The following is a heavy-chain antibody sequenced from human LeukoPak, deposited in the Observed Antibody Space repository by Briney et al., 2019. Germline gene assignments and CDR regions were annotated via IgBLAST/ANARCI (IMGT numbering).Heavy chain of an antibody. CDR1: GGTFSSYA. CDR3: ARAPHTIVVVPAAILEYYYYMDV. D-gene: IGHD2-2*02. J-gene: IGHJ6*03. CDR2: IIPIFGTA. V-gene: IGHV1-69*13. Sequence: SVKVSCKASGGTFSSYAISWVRQAPGQGLEWMGGIIPIFGTANYAQKFQGRVTITADESTSTAYMELSSPRSEDTAVYYCARAPHTIVVVPAAILEYYYYMDVWGKGTTVTVSS.